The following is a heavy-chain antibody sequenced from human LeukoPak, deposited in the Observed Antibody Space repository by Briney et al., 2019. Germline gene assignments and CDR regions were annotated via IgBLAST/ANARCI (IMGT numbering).Heavy chain of an antibody. CDR2: INHSGST. V-gene: IGHV4-34*01. D-gene: IGHD3-3*01. Sequence: PSETLSLTCAVYGGSFSGYYWSWIRQPPGKGLEWIGEINHSGSTNYNPSLKSRVTISVDTSKNQFSLKLSSVTAADTAVYYCARGARYDFVSGYYPNWFDPWGQGTLVTVSS. J-gene: IGHJ5*02. CDR1: GGSFSGYY. CDR3: ARGARYDFVSGYYPNWFDP.